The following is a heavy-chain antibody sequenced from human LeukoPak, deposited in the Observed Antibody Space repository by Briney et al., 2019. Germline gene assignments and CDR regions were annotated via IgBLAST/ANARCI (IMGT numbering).Heavy chain of an antibody. Sequence: ASVKVSCKASGGTFSSYAISWVRQAPGQGLEWMGGIIPIFGTANYAQKFQGRVTITTDESTSTAYMELSSLRSEDTAVYYCATHRDGYNPFDYWGQGTLVTVSS. CDR2: IIPIFGTA. J-gene: IGHJ4*02. V-gene: IGHV1-69*05. CDR1: GGTFSSYA. D-gene: IGHD5-24*01. CDR3: ATHRDGYNPFDY.